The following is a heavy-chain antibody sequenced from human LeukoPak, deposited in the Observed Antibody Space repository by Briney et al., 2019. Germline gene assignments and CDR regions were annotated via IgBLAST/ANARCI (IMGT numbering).Heavy chain of an antibody. D-gene: IGHD3-22*01. CDR2: IYYSGST. V-gene: IGHV4-39*01. CDR1: GGSISSSSYY. J-gene: IGHJ4*02. CDR3: ARRYYDSSGSPPFDY. Sequence: PSETLSLTCTVSGGSISSSSYYWGWIRQPPGKGLEWIGSIYYSGSTYYNPSLKSRVTISVDTSKNQFSLKLSSVTAADTAVYYCARRYYDSSGSPPFDYWGQGTLVTVSS.